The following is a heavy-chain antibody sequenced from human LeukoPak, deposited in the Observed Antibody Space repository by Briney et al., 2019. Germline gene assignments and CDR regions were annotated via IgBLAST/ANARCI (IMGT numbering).Heavy chain of an antibody. D-gene: IGHD2-2*01. CDR2: IYYSGST. Sequence: SETLSLTCTVSGGSISSGDYYWSWIRQPPGKGLEWNGYIYYSGSTYYNPSLKSRVTISVDTSKNQFSLKLSSVTAADTAVYYCAGRAEVRAYYFDYWGQGTLVTVSS. CDR3: AGRAEVRAYYFDY. J-gene: IGHJ4*02. V-gene: IGHV4-30-4*08. CDR1: GGSISSGDYY.